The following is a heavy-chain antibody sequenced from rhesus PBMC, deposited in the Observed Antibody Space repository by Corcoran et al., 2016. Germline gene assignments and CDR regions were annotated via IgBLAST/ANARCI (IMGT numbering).Heavy chain of an antibody. Sequence: EVQLVQSGAEVKKPGASVKISCKASGYTFTELSMHWVRQAPGKGLEWMGRVDPEDGEADYAQKYQDRGTITADTATDTAYMELSSLRSEDTAVYYCARGDLWTGYDYWGQGVLVTVSS. J-gene: IGHJ4*01. V-gene: IGHV1-111*02. CDR3: ARGDLWTGYDY. CDR2: VDPEDGEA. D-gene: IGHD3-3*01. CDR1: GYTFTELS.